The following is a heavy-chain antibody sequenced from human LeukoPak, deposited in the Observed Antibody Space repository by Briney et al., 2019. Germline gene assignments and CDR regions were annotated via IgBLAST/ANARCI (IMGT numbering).Heavy chain of an antibody. J-gene: IGHJ3*02. CDR2: IYHSGST. CDR3: ARRYFAWVDAFDI. Sequence: SETLSLTCTVSGYSISSGYYWGWIRQPPGKGLEWIGSIYHSGSTYYNPSLKSRVTISVDTSKNQVSLQLSSVTAADTAVYYCARRYFAWVDAFDIWGQGTMVTVSS. CDR1: GYSISSGYY. V-gene: IGHV4-38-2*02. D-gene: IGHD3-9*01.